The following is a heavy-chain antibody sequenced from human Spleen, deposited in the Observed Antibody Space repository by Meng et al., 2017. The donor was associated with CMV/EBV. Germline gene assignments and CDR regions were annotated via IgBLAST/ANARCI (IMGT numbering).Heavy chain of an antibody. CDR1: GFTFSSYE. CDR2: ISSTSAYI. CDR3: ATGATLDY. Sequence: GGSLRLSCAASGFTFSSYEMNWVRQAPGKGLEWVASISSTSAYIYYAESVEGRFIISRDNAKSSLYLTMDNLAAEDTAVYYCATGATLDYWGQGTLVTVSS. J-gene: IGHJ4*02. D-gene: IGHD3-10*01. V-gene: IGHV3-21*01.